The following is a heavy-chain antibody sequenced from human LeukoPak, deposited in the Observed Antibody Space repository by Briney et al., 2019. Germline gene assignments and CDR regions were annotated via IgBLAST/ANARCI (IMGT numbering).Heavy chain of an antibody. CDR1: GGSISSGGYY. CDR3: ARERASYYDFWSGYFHNWFDP. D-gene: IGHD3-3*01. Sequence: SQTLSLTCTVSGGSISSGGYYWSWIRQHPGKGLEWIGYIYYSGSTYYNPSLKSRVTISVDTSKNQFSLKLSSVTAADTAVYYCARERASYYDFWSGYFHNWFDPWGQGTLVTVSS. J-gene: IGHJ5*02. V-gene: IGHV4-31*03. CDR2: IYYSGST.